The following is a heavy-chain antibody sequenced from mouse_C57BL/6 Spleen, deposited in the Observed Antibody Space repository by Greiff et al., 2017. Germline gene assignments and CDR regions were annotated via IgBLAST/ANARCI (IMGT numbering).Heavy chain of an antibody. CDR1: GYTFTSYW. J-gene: IGHJ2*01. D-gene: IGHD5-2*01. V-gene: IGHV1-64*01. CDR2: IHPNSGST. Sequence: QVQLQQPGAELVKPGASVKLSCKASGYTFTSYWMHWVKQRPGQGLEWIGMIHPNSGSTNYNEKFKSKATLTVDKSSSTAYMQLSSLTSEDSAVYYCARESLEYEYYFDYWGQGTTLAVSS. CDR3: ARESLEYEYYFDY.